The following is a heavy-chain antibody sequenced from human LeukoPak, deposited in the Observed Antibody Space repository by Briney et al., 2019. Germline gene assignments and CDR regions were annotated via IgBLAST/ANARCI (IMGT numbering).Heavy chain of an antibody. D-gene: IGHD4-17*01. CDR1: GFRFSTYW. J-gene: IGHJ4*02. Sequence: PGGSLRLSCAASGFRFSTYWMHWVRQPPGKGLEWVASIKQDGGDKYYVDSVKGRFSISRDNAENSLYLQMNSLRPEDTAVYYCARGLRTVYGDPISTPIDYWGQGTLVTVSS. V-gene: IGHV3-7*01. CDR3: ARGLRTVYGDPISTPIDY. CDR2: IKQDGGDK.